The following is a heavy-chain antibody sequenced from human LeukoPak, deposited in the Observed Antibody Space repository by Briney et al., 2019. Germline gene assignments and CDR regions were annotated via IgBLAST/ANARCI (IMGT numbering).Heavy chain of an antibody. CDR2: ISSSGSTI. J-gene: IGHJ4*02. D-gene: IGHD3-16*01. CDR1: GFTFSSYE. Sequence: GGSLRLSCAASGFTFSSYEMNWVRQAPGKGLEWVSYISSSGSTIYYADSVKGRFTISRDNAKNSLYLQMNSLRAEDTAVYYCARESGDDYVWGTYPDYWGQGTLVTVSS. CDR3: ARESGDDYVWGTYPDY. V-gene: IGHV3-48*03.